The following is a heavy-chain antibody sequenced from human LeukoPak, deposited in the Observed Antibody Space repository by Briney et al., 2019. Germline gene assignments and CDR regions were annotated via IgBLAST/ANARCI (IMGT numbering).Heavy chain of an antibody. Sequence: GGSLRLSCAASGFTFSSYAMSWVRQAPGKRLEWVSAISGSGGSTYYADSVKGRFTISRDNSKNTLYLQMNSLRAEDTAVYYCANEKEAGYLHYWGQGTLVTVSS. CDR3: ANEKEAGYLHY. J-gene: IGHJ4*02. D-gene: IGHD3-9*01. CDR2: ISGSGGST. V-gene: IGHV3-23*01. CDR1: GFTFSSYA.